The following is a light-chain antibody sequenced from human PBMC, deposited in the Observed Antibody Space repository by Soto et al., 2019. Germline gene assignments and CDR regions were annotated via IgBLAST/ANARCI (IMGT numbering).Light chain of an antibody. Sequence: IQMTQYPSTLCGSXGDRVTIDCPASRRINNLLAGYQQKPGKAPKFXXYDASNLEGGGPSRFSGSASETEFTRTISSLQHDDFATYYGQQYDNYPLTFGGGTKVDI. CDR2: DAS. V-gene: IGKV1-5*01. J-gene: IGKJ4*01. CDR3: QQYDNYPLT. CDR1: RRINNL.